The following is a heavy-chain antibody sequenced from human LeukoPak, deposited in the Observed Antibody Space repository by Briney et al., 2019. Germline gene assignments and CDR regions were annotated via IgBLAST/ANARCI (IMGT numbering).Heavy chain of an antibody. CDR1: GFTFSSYA. Sequence: PGGSLRLSCAVSGFTFSSYAMHWVRQAPGKGLEWVTFISYDGSNKYYADSVKGRFTISRDNSKNTLYLQMNSLKTEDTAVYYCARAVTTGGNFDYWGQGTLVTVSS. J-gene: IGHJ4*02. V-gene: IGHV3-30-3*01. D-gene: IGHD3-16*01. CDR2: ISYDGSNK. CDR3: ARAVTTGGNFDY.